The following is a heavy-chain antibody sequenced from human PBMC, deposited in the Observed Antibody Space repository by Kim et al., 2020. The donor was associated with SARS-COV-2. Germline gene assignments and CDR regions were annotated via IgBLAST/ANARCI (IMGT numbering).Heavy chain of an antibody. CDR1: GFTFSSYS. CDR2: ISSSSSYI. V-gene: IGHV3-21*01. J-gene: IGHJ6*02. Sequence: GGSLRLSCAASGFTFSSYSMNWVRQAPGKGLEWVSSISSSSSYIYYADSVKGRFTISRDNAKNSLYLQMNSLRAEDTAVYYCARAANDYDILAGYLYYGMDVWGQGTTATVSS. CDR3: ARAANDYDILAGYLYYGMDV. D-gene: IGHD3-9*01.